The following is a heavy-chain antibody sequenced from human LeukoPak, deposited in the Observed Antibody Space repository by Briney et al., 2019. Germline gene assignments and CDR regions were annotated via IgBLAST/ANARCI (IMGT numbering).Heavy chain of an antibody. J-gene: IGHJ4*02. Sequence: SETLSLTGTVPVASIRSYYWSWIRQPPGKGREWIGYIYYSGSTNHNPSLKSRVTISVDTSKNQFFLKLSSVTAADTAVYYCARYQLLSPYYFDFWGQGTLVTVSS. D-gene: IGHD2-2*01. CDR3: ARYQLLSPYYFDF. CDR2: IYYSGST. CDR1: VASIRSYY. V-gene: IGHV4-59*01.